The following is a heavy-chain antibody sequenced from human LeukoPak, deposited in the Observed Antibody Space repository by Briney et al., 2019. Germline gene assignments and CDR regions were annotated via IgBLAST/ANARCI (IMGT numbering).Heavy chain of an antibody. J-gene: IGHJ6*02. CDR2: IYPGDSDT. CDR3: ARHILTGYYDYYYYGMDV. CDR1: GYSFTSYW. V-gene: IGHV5-51*01. Sequence: GESLQISCKGSGYSFTSYWIGWVRQMPGKGLEWMGIIYPGDSDTRYSPSFQGQVTISADKSISTAYLQWSSLKASDTAMYYCARHILTGYYDYYYYGMDVWGQGTTVTVSS. D-gene: IGHD3-9*01.